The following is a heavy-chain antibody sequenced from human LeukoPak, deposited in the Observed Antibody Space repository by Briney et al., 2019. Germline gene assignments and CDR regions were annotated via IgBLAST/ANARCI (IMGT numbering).Heavy chain of an antibody. CDR3: AKDFIVGASLNYFDY. D-gene: IGHD1-26*01. Sequence: PGGSLRLSCAASGFTFSSYGMHWVRQAPAKGLEWVAVISYDGSNKYYADSVKGRFTISRDNSKNTLYLQMNRLRAEDTAVYYCAKDFIVGASLNYFDYWGQGTLVTVSS. CDR2: ISYDGSNK. CDR1: GFTFSSYG. V-gene: IGHV3-30*18. J-gene: IGHJ4*02.